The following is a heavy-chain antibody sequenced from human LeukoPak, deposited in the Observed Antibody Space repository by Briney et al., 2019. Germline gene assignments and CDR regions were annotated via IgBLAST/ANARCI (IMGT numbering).Heavy chain of an antibody. J-gene: IGHJ6*03. Sequence: AGGSLRLSCAASGFTFSSYGMSWVRQAPGKGLEWVSGINWNGGSTGYADSVKGRFTISRDNAKNSLDLQMNSLRVEDTAFYYCARAAATIYYPYYYYMDVWGKGTTVTVSS. V-gene: IGHV3-20*04. CDR2: INWNGGST. CDR1: GFTFSSYG. CDR3: ARAAATIYYPYYYYMDV. D-gene: IGHD5-12*01.